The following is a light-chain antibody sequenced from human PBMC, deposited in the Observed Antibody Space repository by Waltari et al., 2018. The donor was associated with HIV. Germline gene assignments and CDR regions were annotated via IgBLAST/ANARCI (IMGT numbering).Light chain of an antibody. CDR2: DVS. CDR3: SSYTSSSTYI. Sequence: QSALPQPPSVSGSPSQSITISCTGTSSDVGGHNFVSWYQQHPGKAPQLMIYDVSNRPSGISNRFSGSKSGNTASLTISGLQAEDEADYYCSSYTSSSTYIFGTGTKVTVL. CDR1: SSDVGGHNF. J-gene: IGLJ1*01. V-gene: IGLV2-14*03.